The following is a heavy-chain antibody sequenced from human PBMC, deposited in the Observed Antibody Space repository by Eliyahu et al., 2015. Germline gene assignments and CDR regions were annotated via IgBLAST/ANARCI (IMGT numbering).Heavy chain of an antibody. V-gene: IGHV4-34*01. Sequence: QVQLQQWGAGLLKPSETLSLTCAVYGGSFSGYYWSWIRQPPGKRLEWIGEINHSGSTNYNPSLKSRVTISVDTSKNQFSLKLSSVTAADTAVYYCARDGNSGYDYPDYWGQGTLVTVSS. CDR2: INHSGST. CDR3: ARDGNSGYDYPDY. CDR1: GGSFSGYY. D-gene: IGHD5-12*01. J-gene: IGHJ4*02.